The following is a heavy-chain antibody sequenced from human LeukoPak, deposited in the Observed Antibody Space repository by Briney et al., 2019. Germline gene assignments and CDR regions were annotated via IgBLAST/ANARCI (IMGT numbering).Heavy chain of an antibody. J-gene: IGHJ4*02. V-gene: IGHV1-69*06. CDR1: GCTFSRYA. CDR2: IIPIFGTA. D-gene: IGHD2-21*02. Sequence: SVKVSCKASGCTFSRYAISWVRQAPGQGLEWMGRIIPIFGTANYAQKFQGRVTITADKSTSTAYMELSSLRSEDTAVYYCASGGDWENFDYWGQGTLVTVSS. CDR3: ASGGDWENFDY.